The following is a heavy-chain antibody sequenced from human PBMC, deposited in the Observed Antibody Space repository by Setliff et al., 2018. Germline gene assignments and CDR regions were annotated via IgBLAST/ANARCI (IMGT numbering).Heavy chain of an antibody. CDR2: IFYSGDT. J-gene: IGHJ4*02. CDR1: GGSVTSHY. CDR3: ARDRSYYASGSFTKWFDY. D-gene: IGHD3-10*01. Sequence: SETLSLTCAVSGGSVTSHYWSWIRQPPGKGLEWIGFIFYSGDTNSNPSLKSRVTMSVDTSKNQFSLKLNSVTAADTATCYCARDRSYYASGSFTKWFDYWGQGALVTVSS. V-gene: IGHV4-59*02.